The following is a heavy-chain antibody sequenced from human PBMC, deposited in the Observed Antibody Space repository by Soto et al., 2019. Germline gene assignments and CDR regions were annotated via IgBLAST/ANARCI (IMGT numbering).Heavy chain of an antibody. CDR3: ARSRPGQWLYHGGGNFDY. CDR1: GGSFSGYY. Sequence: QVQLQQWGAGLLKPSETLSLTCAVYGGSFSGYYWSWIRQPPGKGLEWIGEINHSGSTNYNPSLKGRVTISVDTSKNQFSLKLSSVTAADTAVYYCARSRPGQWLYHGGGNFDYWGQGTLVTVSS. CDR2: INHSGST. V-gene: IGHV4-34*01. D-gene: IGHD6-19*01. J-gene: IGHJ4*02.